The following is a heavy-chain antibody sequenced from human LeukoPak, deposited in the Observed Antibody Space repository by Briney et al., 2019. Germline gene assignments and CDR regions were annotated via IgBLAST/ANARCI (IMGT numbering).Heavy chain of an antibody. J-gene: IGHJ2*01. CDR1: GYSISSGYY. Sequence: SETLSLTCAVSGYSISSGYYWGWIRQPPGKELEWIGSIYHSGSTYYNPSLKSRVTISVGTSKNQFSLKLSSVTAADTAVYYCARLDDGVIPAALYWYFDLWGRGTLVTVSS. CDR2: IYHSGST. V-gene: IGHV4-38-2*01. D-gene: IGHD2-2*01. CDR3: ARLDDGVIPAALYWYFDL.